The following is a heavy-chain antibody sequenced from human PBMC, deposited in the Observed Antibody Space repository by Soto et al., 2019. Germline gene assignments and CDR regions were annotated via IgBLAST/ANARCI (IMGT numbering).Heavy chain of an antibody. CDR3: ARAGFSYGHLLF. J-gene: IGHJ4*02. CDR2: IYYSGDT. Sequence: LSLSCAVYGSSRGYRCCNCLRQPPGKGLEWIGYIYYSGDTNYNPSLKSRAAISMDTSKNQFSLSLTSVTAADTAVYYCARAGFSYGHLLFWGQGIRVTVSS. D-gene: IGHD3-10*01. V-gene: IGHV4-34*09. CDR1: GSSRGYRC.